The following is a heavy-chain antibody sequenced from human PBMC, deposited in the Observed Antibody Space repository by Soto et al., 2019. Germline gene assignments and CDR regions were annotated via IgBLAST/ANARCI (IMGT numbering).Heavy chain of an antibody. J-gene: IGHJ4*02. CDR1: GFNPTTTP. CDR2: ISGTASRT. Sequence: GGSLRLSCTGSGFNPTTTPLSWVRQPPGKGLEWVTTISGTASRTYYVDSVKGRFFISRDNSKNTVTLQMNNLTVDDTAVYYCATSFRYFDHWGQGTRVTVSS. V-gene: IGHV3-23*01. CDR3: ATSFRYFDH. D-gene: IGHD3-9*01.